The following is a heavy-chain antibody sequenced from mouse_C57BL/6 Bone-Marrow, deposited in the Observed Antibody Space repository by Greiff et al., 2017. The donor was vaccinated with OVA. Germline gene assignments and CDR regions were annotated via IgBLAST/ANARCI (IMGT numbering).Heavy chain of an antibody. CDR3: PHYGYVHYYAMDY. V-gene: IGHV1-64*01. J-gene: IGHJ4*01. D-gene: IGHD2-2*01. CDR2: IHPNSGST. Sequence: QVQLQQPGAELVKPGASVKLSCKASGYTFTSYWMHWVKQRPGQGLEWIGMIHPNSGSTNYNEKFKSKATLTVDKSSSTAYMQLSSLTSEDSAVYYCPHYGYVHYYAMDYWGQGTSVTVSS. CDR1: GYTFTSYW.